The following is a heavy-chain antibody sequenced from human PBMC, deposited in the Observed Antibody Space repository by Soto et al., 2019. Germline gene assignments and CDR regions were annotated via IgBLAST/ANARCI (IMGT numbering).Heavy chain of an antibody. J-gene: IGHJ6*02. CDR2: ISYDGSNK. Sequence: SGGSLRLSCAASGFTFSSYGMHWVRQAPGKGLEWVAVISYDGSNKYYADSVKGRFTISRDNSKNTLYLQMNSLRAEDTAVYYCAKAGQAYYYYGMDVWGQGTTVTVSS. CDR3: AKAGQAYYYYGMDV. V-gene: IGHV3-30*18. CDR1: GFTFSSYG.